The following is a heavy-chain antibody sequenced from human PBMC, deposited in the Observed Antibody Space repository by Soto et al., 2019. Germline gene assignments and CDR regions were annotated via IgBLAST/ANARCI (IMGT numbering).Heavy chain of an antibody. J-gene: IGHJ4*02. CDR2: ISAYNGNT. V-gene: IGHV1-18*01. CDR3: ARDVLGIAAAGYFDY. D-gene: IGHD6-13*01. Sequence: ASVKVSCKASGYTFTSYGISWVRQAPGQGLEWMGWISAYNGNTNYAQKLQGRVTMTTDTSTSTAYMELRSLRSDDTAMYYCARDVLGIAAAGYFDYWGQGTLVTVSS. CDR1: GYTFTSYG.